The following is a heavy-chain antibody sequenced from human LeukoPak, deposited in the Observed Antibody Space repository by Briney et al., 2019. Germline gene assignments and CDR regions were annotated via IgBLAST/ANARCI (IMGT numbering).Heavy chain of an antibody. V-gene: IGHV1-69*05. CDR1: GGTFSSYA. CDR3: ARGTYYDFWSGYPFDY. CDR2: IIPIFGTA. Sequence: ASVKVSCKASGGTFSSYAISWVRQAPGQGLEWMGRIIPIFGTANYAQKFQGRVTITTDESTSTAYMELSSLRSEDTAVYYCARGTYYDFWSGYPFDYWGQGTLATVSS. D-gene: IGHD3-3*01. J-gene: IGHJ4*02.